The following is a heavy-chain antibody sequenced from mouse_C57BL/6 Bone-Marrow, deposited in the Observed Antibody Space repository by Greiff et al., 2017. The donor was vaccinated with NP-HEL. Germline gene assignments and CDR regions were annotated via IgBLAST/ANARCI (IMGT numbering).Heavy chain of an antibody. CDR2: INPSSGYT. CDR1: GYTFTSYS. J-gene: IGHJ4*01. Sequence: QVQLKQSGAELARPGASVKMSCKASGYTFTSYSMHWVKQRPGQGLEWIGYINPSSGYTKYNQKFKDKATLTADKSSSTAYMQLSSLTSEDSAVYYGARSTVVGYYAMDYWGQGTSVTVSS. CDR3: ARSTVVGYYAMDY. V-gene: IGHV1-4*01. D-gene: IGHD1-1*01.